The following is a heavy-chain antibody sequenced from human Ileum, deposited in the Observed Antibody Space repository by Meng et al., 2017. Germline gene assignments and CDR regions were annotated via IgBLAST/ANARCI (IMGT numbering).Heavy chain of an antibody. V-gene: IGHV1-18*01. D-gene: IGHD1-1*01. J-gene: IGHJ4*02. Sequence: QVKLVQSGAEVKKPGASVKFSCKASGYTFTTYGISWVRQAPGQGLEWMGWMNTDKGNTNYAQKFQGRVTMTRDTSTSTAYMELRSLRSDDTAVYYCAREGAYNGGDYWGQGTLVTVSS. CDR3: AREGAYNGGDY. CDR1: GYTFTTYG. CDR2: MNTDKGNT.